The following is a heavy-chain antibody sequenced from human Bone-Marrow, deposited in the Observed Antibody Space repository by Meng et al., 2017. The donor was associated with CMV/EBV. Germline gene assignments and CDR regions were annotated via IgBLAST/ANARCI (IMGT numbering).Heavy chain of an antibody. V-gene: IGHV4-34*01. D-gene: IGHD6-6*01. CDR3: ATYSSSPAVTLYYYYGMDV. CDR2: INHSGST. CDR1: GGSFSGYY. Sequence: SETLSLTCAVYGGSFSGYYWSWIRQPPGKGLEWIGEINHSGSTNYNPSLKSRVTISVDTSKNQFSPKLSSVTAADTAVYYCATYSSSPAVTLYYYYGMDVWGQGTTVTVSS. J-gene: IGHJ6*02.